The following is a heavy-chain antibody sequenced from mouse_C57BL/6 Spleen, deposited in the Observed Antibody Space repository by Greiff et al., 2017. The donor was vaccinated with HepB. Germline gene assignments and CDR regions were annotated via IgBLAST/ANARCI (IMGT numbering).Heavy chain of an antibody. J-gene: IGHJ2*01. CDR1: GYTFTSYW. Sequence: QVHVKQPGAELVKPGASVKLSCKASGYTFTSYWMQWVKQRPGQGLEWIGEIDPSDSYTNYNQKFKGKATLTVDTSSSTAYMQRSSLTSEDSAVYYCARPLITTVVATDYWGQGTTLTVSS. CDR3: ARPLITTVVATDY. V-gene: IGHV1-50*01. CDR2: IDPSDSYT. D-gene: IGHD1-1*01.